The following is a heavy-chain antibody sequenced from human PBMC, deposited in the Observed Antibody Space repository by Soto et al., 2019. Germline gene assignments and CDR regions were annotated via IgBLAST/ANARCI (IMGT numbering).Heavy chain of an antibody. V-gene: IGHV4-34*01. D-gene: IGHD4-17*01. Sequence: SETLSLTCAVYGGSFSGYYWSWIRQPPGKGLEWIGEINHSGSTNYNLSLKSRVTISVDTSKNQFSLKLSSVTAADTAVYYCARGNTVTTFDYWGQGTLVTVSS. CDR2: INHSGST. J-gene: IGHJ4*02. CDR3: ARGNTVTTFDY. CDR1: GGSFSGYY.